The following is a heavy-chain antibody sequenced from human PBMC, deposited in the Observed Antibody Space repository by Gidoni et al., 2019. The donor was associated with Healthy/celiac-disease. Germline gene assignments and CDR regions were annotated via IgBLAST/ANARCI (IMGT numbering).Heavy chain of an antibody. CDR3: ARGLFRAVDSSGYYRYFDY. J-gene: IGHJ4*02. CDR1: GGSCSGYY. CDR2: INHSGRT. V-gene: IGHV4-34*01. Sequence: QVQLQQWGAGLLKPSETLYLTCAVYGGSCSGYYWSWISQPPGKGLEWSGEINHSGRTNDNPSLKSRVTISVDTSKNQFSLKLSSVTAADTAVYYCARGLFRAVDSSGYYRYFDYWGQGTLVTVSS. D-gene: IGHD3-22*01.